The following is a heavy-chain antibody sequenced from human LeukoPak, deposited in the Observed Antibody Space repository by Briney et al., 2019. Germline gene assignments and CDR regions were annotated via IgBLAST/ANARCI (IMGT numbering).Heavy chain of an antibody. J-gene: IGHJ6*02. CDR1: GYTFTGYY. CDR2: INPNSGGT. V-gene: IGHV1-2*02. Sequence: ASVKVSCKASGYTFTGYYMHWVRQAPGQGLEWMGWINPNSGGTNYAQKFQGRVTMTRDTSISTAYMELSRLRSDDTAVYYCARAVGYCSSTSCRRGDYYYYYGMDVWGQGTTVTVSS. CDR3: ARAVGYCSSTSCRRGDYYYYYGMDV. D-gene: IGHD2-2*01.